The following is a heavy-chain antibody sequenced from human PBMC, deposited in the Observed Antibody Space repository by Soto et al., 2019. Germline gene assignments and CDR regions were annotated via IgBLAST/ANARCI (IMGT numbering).Heavy chain of an antibody. CDR1: GFTFSSYG. CDR2: ISYDGSNK. D-gene: IGHD1-26*01. J-gene: IGHJ4*02. V-gene: IGHV3-30*18. CDR3: AKDSIVGATAYFDY. Sequence: QVRLVESGGGVVQPGRSLRLSCAASGFTFSSYGMHWVRQAPGKGLEWVAVISYDGSNKYYADSVKGRFTISRDNSKNTLYLQMNSLRAEDTAVYYCAKDSIVGATAYFDYWGQGTLVTVSS.